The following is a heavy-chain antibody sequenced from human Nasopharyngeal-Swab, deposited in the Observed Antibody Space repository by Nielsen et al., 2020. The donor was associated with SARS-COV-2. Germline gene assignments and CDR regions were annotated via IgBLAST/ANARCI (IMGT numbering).Heavy chain of an antibody. CDR3: ATPWELSAY. Sequence: WIRQPPGKGLEWIGSIYYSGSTYYNPSLKSRVTISVDTSKNQFSLKLSSVTAADTAVYYCATPWELSAYWGQGTQVTVSS. CDR2: IYYSGST. D-gene: IGHD1-26*01. J-gene: IGHJ4*02. V-gene: IGHV4-39*01.